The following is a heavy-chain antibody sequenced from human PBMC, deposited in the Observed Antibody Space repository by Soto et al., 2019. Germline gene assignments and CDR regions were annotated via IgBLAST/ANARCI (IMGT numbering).Heavy chain of an antibody. J-gene: IGHJ4*02. D-gene: IGHD6-13*01. CDR2: IVPIYRTA. CDR3: VRGSGAKLSSS. CDR1: GGTFSSYR. V-gene: IGHV1-69*13. Sequence: SVKVSCKASGGTFSSYRINWVRQAPGQGLEWVGGIVPIYRTADYAQKFQGRVTITADESARTSYMELRSLKSQDTAVYYCVRGSGAKLSSSWGQGTLVTVSS.